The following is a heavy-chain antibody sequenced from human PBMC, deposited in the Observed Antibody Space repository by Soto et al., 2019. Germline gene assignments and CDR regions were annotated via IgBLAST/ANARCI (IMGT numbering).Heavy chain of an antibody. CDR3: ARVQSRRVVVAATPPDY. Sequence: GTSVKVTCKDSGYTFTSNGSRWVRQAPGQGLEWMGWISAYNGNTNYAQKLQGRVTMTTDTSTSTAYMELRSLRSDDTAVYYCARVQSRRVVVAATPPDYWGQGTLVTVSS. CDR2: ISAYNGNT. J-gene: IGHJ4*02. CDR1: GYTFTSNG. V-gene: IGHV1-18*01. D-gene: IGHD2-15*01.